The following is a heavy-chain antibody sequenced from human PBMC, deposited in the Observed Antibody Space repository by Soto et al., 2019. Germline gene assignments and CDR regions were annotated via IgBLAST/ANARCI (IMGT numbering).Heavy chain of an antibody. Sequence: VASVKVSCKASGGTVSSYAISWVRQATGQGREWIGVTSPTFGTANCAKTFQGRVPLTADKPMSTAYMELSSLRSEYTAVYCCARGSIVVAKGDAFDIWGQGTMVTVSS. CDR1: GGTVSSYA. CDR3: ARGSIVVAKGDAFDI. V-gene: IGHV1-69*06. D-gene: IGHD1-26*01. J-gene: IGHJ3*02. CDR2: TSPTFGTA.